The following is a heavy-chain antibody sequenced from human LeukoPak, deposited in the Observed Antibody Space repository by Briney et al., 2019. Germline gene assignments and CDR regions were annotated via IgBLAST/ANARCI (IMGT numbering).Heavy chain of an antibody. D-gene: IGHD5-18*01. V-gene: IGHV4-39*01. CDR2: IYYSKNT. CDR3: VSPRGFSYGYFDY. Sequence: SETLSLTCTVSGGSISSSSAYWGWIRQPPGKGLEWIGSIYYSKNTYYHPSLKSRVTISADTSKNQFSLTLGSVSATDTAVYYCVSPRGFSYGYFDYWGQGTLVTVSS. CDR1: GGSISSSSAY. J-gene: IGHJ4*02.